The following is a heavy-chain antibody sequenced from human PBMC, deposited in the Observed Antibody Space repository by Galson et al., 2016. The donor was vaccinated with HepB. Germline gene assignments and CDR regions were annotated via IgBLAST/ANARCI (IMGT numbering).Heavy chain of an antibody. CDR3: LRDGVGAASYDY. CDR2: ISYDGSNE. CDR1: GFTFSSFP. V-gene: IGHV3-30-3*01. J-gene: IGHJ4*02. Sequence: SLRLSCAASGFTFSSFPMHWVRQTPGKGLEWVAIISYDGSNEYYADSVKGRFTISRDNSRKTLYLQVNRLRAEDTAVYYRLRDGVGAASYDYWGQGTLVAVSS. D-gene: IGHD6-13*01.